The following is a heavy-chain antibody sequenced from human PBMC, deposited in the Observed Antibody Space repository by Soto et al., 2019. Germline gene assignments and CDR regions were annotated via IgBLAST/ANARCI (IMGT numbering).Heavy chain of an antibody. J-gene: IGHJ4*02. V-gene: IGHV1-69*14. D-gene: IGHD5-12*01. Sequence: QVQLVQSGAEVRQPASSVKVSCKTAGATFSSYAITWVRQAPGQGLEWVGGIVPTVDTSTYAQKFQGRVTITPDKFTNTVYMELSTLRSDDTAVYYCVRVVAIPGYPDNWGQGTLVTVSS. CDR1: GATFSSYA. CDR2: IVPTVDTS. CDR3: VRVVAIPGYPDN.